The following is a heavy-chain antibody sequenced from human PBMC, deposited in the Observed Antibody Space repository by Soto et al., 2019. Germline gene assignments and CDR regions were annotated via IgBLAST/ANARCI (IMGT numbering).Heavy chain of an antibody. CDR3: ARDPLWGTAMVLWYFDL. J-gene: IGHJ2*01. CDR2: ISYDGSNK. Sequence: GGSPRLSCAASGFTLSSYAMHWVRQAPGKGLEWVAVISYDGSNKYYADSVKGRFTISRDNSKNTLYLQMNSLRAEDTAVYYCARDPLWGTAMVLWYFDLWGRGTLVTVSS. V-gene: IGHV3-30-3*01. D-gene: IGHD5-18*01. CDR1: GFTLSSYA.